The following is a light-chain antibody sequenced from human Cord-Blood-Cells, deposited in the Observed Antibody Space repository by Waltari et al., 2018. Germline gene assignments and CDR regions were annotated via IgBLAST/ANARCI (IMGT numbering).Light chain of an antibody. CDR1: QSVRSY. J-gene: IGKJ3*01. Sequence: EIVLPQSPATLSLSPGERATLSCRASQSVRSYLAWYQQKPGQAPRLLIYDASNRATGIPARFSGSGSGTDFTLTISSLEPEDFAVYYCQQRSNWPLFTFGPGTKVDIK. CDR2: DAS. CDR3: QQRSNWPLFT. V-gene: IGKV3-11*01.